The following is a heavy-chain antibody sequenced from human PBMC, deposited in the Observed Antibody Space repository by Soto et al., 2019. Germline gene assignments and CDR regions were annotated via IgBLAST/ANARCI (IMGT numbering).Heavy chain of an antibody. CDR1: GFTFSSYA. Sequence: QVQLVESGGGVVQPGRSLRLSCAASGFTFSSYAMHWVRQAPCKGLERVAVISYDGSNKYYADSVKGRFTIYRDNSNNTLYLKINSLRAEDTAVYYCARERVTSTSIYYYYGMDVWGQGTTVTVSS. D-gene: IGHD2-2*01. CDR3: ARERVTSTSIYYYYGMDV. CDR2: ISYDGSNK. J-gene: IGHJ6*02. V-gene: IGHV3-30-3*01.